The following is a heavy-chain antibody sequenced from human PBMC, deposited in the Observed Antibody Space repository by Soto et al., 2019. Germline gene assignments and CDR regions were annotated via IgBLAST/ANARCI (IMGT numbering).Heavy chain of an antibody. J-gene: IGHJ4*02. CDR1: GFTFSSYG. D-gene: IGHD3-10*01. Sequence: GGSLRLSCAASGFTFSSYGMHWVRQAPGKGLEWVAVIWYDGSNKYYADSVKGRFTISRDNSKNTLYLQMNSLRAEDTAVYYCARDSLRGPGYFDYWGQGTLVTVSS. CDR3: ARDSLRGPGYFDY. CDR2: IWYDGSNK. V-gene: IGHV3-33*01.